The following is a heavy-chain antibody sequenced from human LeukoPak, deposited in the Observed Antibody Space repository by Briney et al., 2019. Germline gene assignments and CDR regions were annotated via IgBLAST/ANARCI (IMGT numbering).Heavy chain of an antibody. D-gene: IGHD2-8*01. V-gene: IGHV3-33*06. J-gene: IGHJ4*02. CDR3: AKGMSMLPDY. CDR2: IWYDGSNE. Sequence: GGSLRLSCAASGFTFSSYGMHRVRQAPGKGLEWVAVIWYDGSNEYYADSVKGRFTISRDNAKNTLYLQMNSLRAEDTALYYCAKGMSMLPDYWGQGTLVTVSS. CDR1: GFTFSSYG.